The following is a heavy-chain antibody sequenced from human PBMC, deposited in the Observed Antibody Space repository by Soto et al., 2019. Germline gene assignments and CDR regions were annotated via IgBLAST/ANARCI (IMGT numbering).Heavy chain of an antibody. V-gene: IGHV3-23*01. CDR3: AKNQERELPRVIDF. CDR2: MSGSSSTT. Sequence: GGSLRLSCATSGLTFSNYAMSWVRQAPGGGLEWVSSMSGSSSTTYYADSVRGRFTISRDRSKNTLYLQMSSPRAEDTALYYCAKNQERELPRVIDFWGQGTLVTVS. CDR1: GLTFSNYA. J-gene: IGHJ4*02. D-gene: IGHD1-7*01.